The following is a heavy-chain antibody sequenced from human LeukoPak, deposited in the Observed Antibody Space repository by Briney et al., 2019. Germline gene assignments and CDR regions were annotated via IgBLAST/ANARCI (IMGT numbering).Heavy chain of an antibody. CDR1: GGTFSSYA. Sequence: ASVKVSCKASGGTFSSYAISWVRQAPGQGLEWMGGIIPIFGTANYAQKFQGRVTITTDESTSTAYMELSSLRSEDTAVHYCASCSSTSCYKRAFDYWGQGTLVTVSS. CDR2: IIPIFGTA. D-gene: IGHD2-2*02. V-gene: IGHV1-69*05. CDR3: ASCSSTSCYKRAFDY. J-gene: IGHJ4*02.